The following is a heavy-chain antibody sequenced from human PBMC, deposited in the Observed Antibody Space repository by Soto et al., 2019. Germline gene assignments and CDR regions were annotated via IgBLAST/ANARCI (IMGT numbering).Heavy chain of an antibody. CDR1: GFTFSNYW. D-gene: IGHD6-13*01. CDR2: VNNDGTDT. CDR3: ARGGLQHALVV. V-gene: IGHV3-74*03. J-gene: IGHJ6*02. Sequence: EVHLVESGGGLVQPGGSLRLSCAASGFTFSNYWLYWVRQAPGKGLVWVSRVNNDGTDTTHADSVKGRLTISRDNAENTLYLQMNSLRAEDTAVYYCARGGLQHALVVWGQGSTVTVSS.